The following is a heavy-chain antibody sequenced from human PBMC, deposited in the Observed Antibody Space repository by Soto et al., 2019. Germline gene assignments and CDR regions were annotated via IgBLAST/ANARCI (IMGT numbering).Heavy chain of an antibody. V-gene: IGHV3-43*01. CDR1: GFRFDDYT. CDR2: ISWDGSSA. J-gene: IGHJ4*02. CDR3: ATTYGGGYY. Sequence: EVQLVESGGAVVQPGKSLKLSCVGSGFRFDDYTMHWIRQGPGKGLEWVSLISWDGSSAHYADSVKGRFTVSRDNTKNFLYLQMDSLRTEDTALYYCATTYGGGYYWGQGTLVTVSS. D-gene: IGHD4-17*01.